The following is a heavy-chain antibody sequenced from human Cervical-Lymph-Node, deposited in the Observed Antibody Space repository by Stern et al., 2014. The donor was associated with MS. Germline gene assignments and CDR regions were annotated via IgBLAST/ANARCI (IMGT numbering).Heavy chain of an antibody. CDR1: GFTFTSCY. CDR3: ARDMSTVTTPYFDY. D-gene: IGHD4-17*01. CDR2: INANSGGT. J-gene: IGHJ4*02. V-gene: IGHV1-2*02. Sequence: VQLVQSGAEVRRPGASVKVACKASGFTFTSCYMPWVRQAPGQGLEWMGWINANSGGTNSAQKFQGRVTMTRDTSISTVYMDLTGLTSDDTAIYYCARDMSTVTTPYFDYWGQGTLVTVPS.